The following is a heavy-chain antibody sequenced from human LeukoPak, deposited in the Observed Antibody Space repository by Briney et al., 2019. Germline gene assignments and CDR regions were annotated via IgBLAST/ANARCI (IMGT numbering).Heavy chain of an antibody. CDR3: ARLGHCGETNCYSDFYYMDV. J-gene: IGHJ6*03. CDR1: GGTFSNYA. Sequence: ASVKVSCKASGGTFSNYAVSWVRQAPGQGLEWMGGVIPVFEKPNYARKFQDRVTITADESTATAYMELSSLTSEDTAIYFCARLGHCGETNCYSDFYYMDVWGKGTTVIVSS. CDR2: VIPVFEKP. D-gene: IGHD2-21*01. V-gene: IGHV1-69*13.